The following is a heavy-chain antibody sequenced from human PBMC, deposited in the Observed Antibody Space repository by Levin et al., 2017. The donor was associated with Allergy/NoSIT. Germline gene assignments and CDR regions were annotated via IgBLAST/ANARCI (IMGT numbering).Heavy chain of an antibody. CDR3: ARNDDGDYVQKFDY. CDR1: GYTFTDYY. D-gene: IGHD4-17*01. CDR2: VNCNSGDT. J-gene: IGHJ4*02. V-gene: IGHV1-2*02. Sequence: PGESLKISCKAAGYTFTDYYMHWVRQAPGQGLEWMGWVNCNSGDTHYAQKFQGRVTMTRDTSITTAYIELSSLRSDDTALYYCARNDDGDYVQKFDYWGQGTLVTVSS.